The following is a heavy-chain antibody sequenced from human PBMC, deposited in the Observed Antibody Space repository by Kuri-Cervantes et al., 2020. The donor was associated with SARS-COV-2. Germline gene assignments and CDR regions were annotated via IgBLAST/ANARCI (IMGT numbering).Heavy chain of an antibody. CDR2: INHSGST. V-gene: IGHV4-34*01. J-gene: IGHJ4*02. D-gene: IGHD6-19*01. Sequence: ESLKISCAASGFTFSSYAMSWIRQPPGKGLEWIGEINHSGSTNYNPSLKSRVTISVDTSKNQFSLKLSSVTAADTAVYYCARGRGSGCSDYWGQGTLVTVSS. CDR3: ARGRGSGCSDY. CDR1: GFTFSSYA.